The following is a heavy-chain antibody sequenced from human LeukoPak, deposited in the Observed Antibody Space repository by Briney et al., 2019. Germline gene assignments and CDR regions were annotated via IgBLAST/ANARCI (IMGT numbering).Heavy chain of an antibody. CDR3: AAYYYDSSGYYPDY. D-gene: IGHD3-22*01. CDR1: GFTFSSYG. CDR2: ISSSSSYI. V-gene: IGHV3-21*01. Sequence: GGSLRLSCAASGFTFSSYGMNWVRQAPGKGLEWVSSISSSSSYIYYADSVKGRFTISRDNAKNSLYLQMNSLRAEDTAVYYCAAYYYDSSGYYPDYWGQGTLVTVSS. J-gene: IGHJ4*02.